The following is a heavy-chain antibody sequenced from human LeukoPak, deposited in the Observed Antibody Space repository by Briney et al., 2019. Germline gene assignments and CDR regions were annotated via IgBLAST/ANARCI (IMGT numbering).Heavy chain of an antibody. V-gene: IGHV1-69*02. D-gene: IGHD6-13*01. CDR2: IIPILGIA. J-gene: IGHJ1*01. CDR1: GGTFSSYT. CDR3: ARGGVAAAGTYFQH. Sequence: SVKVSCKASGGTFSSYTISWVRQAPGQGLEWMGRIIPILGIANYAQRFQGRATITAHKSTNTAYMELSSLRSEDTAVYYCARGGVAAAGTYFQHWGQGTLVTVSS.